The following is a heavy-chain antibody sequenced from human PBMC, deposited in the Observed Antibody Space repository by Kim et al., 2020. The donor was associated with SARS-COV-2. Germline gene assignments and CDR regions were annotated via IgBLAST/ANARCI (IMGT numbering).Heavy chain of an antibody. J-gene: IGHJ6*02. CDR2: IYYSGST. CDR1: GGSISSYY. CDR3: ARDQYYYDSCGYYTYGMDA. D-gene: IGHD3-22*01. V-gene: IGHV4-59*01. Sequence: SETLSLTCTVSGGSISSYYWSWIRQPPGKGLEWIGYIYYSGSTNYNPSLKSRVSISVDTSKNQFSLKLSSVTAADTAVYYCARDQYYYDSCGYYTYGMDACGEGTTVTVSS.